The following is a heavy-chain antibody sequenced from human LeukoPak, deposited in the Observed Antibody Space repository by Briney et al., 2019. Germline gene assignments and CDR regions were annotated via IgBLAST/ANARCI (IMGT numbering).Heavy chain of an antibody. V-gene: IGHV3-15*01. CDR2: IKTETDGGTT. D-gene: IGHD3-3*01. CDR3: TWSGLKIES. J-gene: IGHJ4*02. CDR1: GFTFNSAW. Sequence: GGSLRLSCAASGFTFNSAWMSWVRQAPGKGLEWVAQIKTETDGGTTDYAAPVKGRFTISRDGSKNMVFLQMNSLKTDDTALYYCTWSGLKIESWGQGTLVTVSS.